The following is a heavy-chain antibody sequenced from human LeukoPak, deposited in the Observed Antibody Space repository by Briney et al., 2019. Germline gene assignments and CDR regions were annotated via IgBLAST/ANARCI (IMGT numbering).Heavy chain of an antibody. V-gene: IGHV3-23*01. CDR3: AHTGSSGWYVGFDY. J-gene: IGHJ4*02. CDR2: LSGTGGST. Sequence: GGSLRLSCEASGFTFSRHAMSWVRQAPGKGLEWVSSLSGTGGSTYYADSVKGRFTISRDDSKNTVYLQMNSLRSEDTAVYYCAHTGSSGWYVGFDYWGQGTLATVSS. CDR1: GFTFSRHA. D-gene: IGHD6-19*01.